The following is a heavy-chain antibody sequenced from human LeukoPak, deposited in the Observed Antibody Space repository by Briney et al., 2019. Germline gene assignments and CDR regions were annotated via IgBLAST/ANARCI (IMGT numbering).Heavy chain of an antibody. Sequence: GGSLRLSCAASGFTFSSYAMHWVRQAPGKGLEWVAVISYDGSTKYYADSVKGRFTISRDNSNNTLYLQMNSLRAEDTAVYYCASWEASTNYWGQGTLVTVSS. CDR2: ISYDGSTK. CDR1: GFTFSSYA. J-gene: IGHJ4*02. CDR3: ASWEASTNY. V-gene: IGHV3-30*04. D-gene: IGHD1-26*01.